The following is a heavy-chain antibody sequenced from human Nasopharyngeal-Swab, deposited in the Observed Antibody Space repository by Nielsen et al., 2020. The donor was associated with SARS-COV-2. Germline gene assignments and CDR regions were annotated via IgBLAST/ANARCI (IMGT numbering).Heavy chain of an antibody. Sequence: GGSLRLSCAASRFTFDDYAMHWVRHAPGKGLEWVSGISWNSGSIGYADSVKGRFTISRDNAKNSLYLQMNSLRAEDTALYYCAKAYYDFWSGYRIYGMDVWGQGTTVTVSS. V-gene: IGHV3-9*01. CDR1: RFTFDDYA. CDR2: ISWNSGSI. J-gene: IGHJ6*02. D-gene: IGHD3-3*01. CDR3: AKAYYDFWSGYRIYGMDV.